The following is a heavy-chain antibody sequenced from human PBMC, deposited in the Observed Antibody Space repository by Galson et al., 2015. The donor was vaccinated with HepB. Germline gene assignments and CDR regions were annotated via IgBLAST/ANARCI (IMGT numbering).Heavy chain of an antibody. J-gene: IGHJ4*02. V-gene: IGHV1-3*01. CDR1: GYTFTTYS. D-gene: IGHD3-10*01. Sequence: SVKVSCKASGYTFTTYSMHWVRQAPGQRPEWMGWINAGHGNTKYSQTFQDRLTITRDTSASTAYMELSRLRSEDTALSYCARTPGISFGEVLQPVNYRGQGTLVIVSS. CDR3: ARTPGISFGEVLQPVNY. CDR2: INAGHGNT.